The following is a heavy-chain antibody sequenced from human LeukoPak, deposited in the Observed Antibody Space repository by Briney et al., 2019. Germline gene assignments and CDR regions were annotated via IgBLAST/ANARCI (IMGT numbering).Heavy chain of an antibody. CDR3: AKEAGYSGYDYPDY. D-gene: IGHD5-12*01. J-gene: IGHJ4*02. CDR2: ISGSAYST. Sequence: GGSLRLSCAASGFTFSSYAMSWVRHAPGKGLEWVSGISGSAYSTYYADSVQGRLTIPRDNSKNTLYLQMNSLRDENTAVYYCAKEAGYSGYDYPDYWGQGTLVTVSS. CDR1: GFTFSSYA. V-gene: IGHV3-23*01.